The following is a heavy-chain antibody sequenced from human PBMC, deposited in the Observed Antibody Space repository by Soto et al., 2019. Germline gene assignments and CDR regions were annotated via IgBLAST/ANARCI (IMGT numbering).Heavy chain of an antibody. V-gene: IGHV3-23*01. CDR1: GLTFDSCG. CDR2: IDGGVGST. D-gene: IGHD3-22*01. CDR3: TTSNGYFAD. J-gene: IGHJ4*02. Sequence: EVQLLESGGGLEQSGGSLRLSCAASGLTFDSCGMSWVRQAPGKGLEWVSAIDGGVGSTYYADSVKGRFTISRDNSKNTLYLQMNSLRAEDTAIYYCTTSNGYFADWGQGTLVTVSS.